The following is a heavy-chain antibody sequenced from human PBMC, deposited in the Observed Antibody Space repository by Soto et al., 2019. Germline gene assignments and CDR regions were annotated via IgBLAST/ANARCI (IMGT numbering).Heavy chain of an antibody. Sequence: GGSLRLSCAASGFIFSSHGMHWVRQAPGKGLEWVAVIWYDGSSKFYADSVKGRFTISRDNMLYLQMNSLRAEDTAVYYCARDQGRSITCQLDYWGQGTLVTVSS. CDR3: ARDQGRSITCQLDY. CDR2: IWYDGSSK. D-gene: IGHD2-2*01. V-gene: IGHV3-33*01. CDR1: GFIFSSHG. J-gene: IGHJ4*02.